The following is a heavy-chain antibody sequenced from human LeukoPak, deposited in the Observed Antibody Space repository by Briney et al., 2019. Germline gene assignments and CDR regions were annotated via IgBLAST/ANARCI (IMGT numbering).Heavy chain of an antibody. CDR2: IQYDGSNK. V-gene: IGHV3-30*02. CDR3: AKTPLAVAPGDFFDN. Sequence: PGGSLRLSCAASAFIFSSYGMHWVRQAPGKGLEWVAYIQYDGSNKQYADSVKGRFTISRDNSKNTLYLQMNSLRADDTAVYYCAKTPLAVAPGDFFDNWGQGTLVTVSS. CDR1: AFIFSSYG. J-gene: IGHJ4*02. D-gene: IGHD6-19*01.